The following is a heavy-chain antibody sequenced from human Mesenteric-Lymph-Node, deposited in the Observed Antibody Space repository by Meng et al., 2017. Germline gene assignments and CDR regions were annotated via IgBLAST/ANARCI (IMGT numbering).Heavy chain of an antibody. CDR2: ISGSGGST. V-gene: IGHV3-23*01. Sequence: GESLKISCAASGFTFSSYSMNWVRQAPGKGLEWVSAISGSGGSTYYADSVKGRFTISRDNSKNTLYLQMNSLRAEDTAVYYCARVGQFDYWGQGSLVTVSS. CDR3: ARVGQFDY. J-gene: IGHJ4*02. CDR1: GFTFSSYS.